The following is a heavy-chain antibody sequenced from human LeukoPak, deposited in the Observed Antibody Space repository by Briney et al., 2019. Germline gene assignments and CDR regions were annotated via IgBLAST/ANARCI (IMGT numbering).Heavy chain of an antibody. CDR1: GGSFIGYY. V-gene: IGHV4-34*01. D-gene: IGHD1-26*01. CDR3: ARDRGGRWELRWFDP. CDR2: INHFGST. Sequence: PSETLSLTCAVYGGSFIGYYWSWIRQPPGKGLEWIGEINHFGSTNYNPSLKSRVTISIDTSKNQFSLKLSSVTAADTAVYYCARDRGGRWELRWFDPWGQGTLVTVSS. J-gene: IGHJ5*02.